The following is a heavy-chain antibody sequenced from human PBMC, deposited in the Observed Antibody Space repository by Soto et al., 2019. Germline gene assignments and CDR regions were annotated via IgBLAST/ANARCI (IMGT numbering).Heavy chain of an antibody. CDR2: IIPIFGTA. Sequence: QVELVQSGAEVKKPGSSVKVSCQASEDTFRNYAISWVRQAPGQGLEWMGGIIPIFGTANYAQKFQGRVTITAATSANTVYLALSSVRSEDTAVYYCASTKYDSSAYYYWYLGLWGRGTLVTVAS. CDR1: EDTFRNYA. CDR3: ASTKYDSSAYYYWYLGL. V-gene: IGHV1-69*06. J-gene: IGHJ2*01. D-gene: IGHD3-22*01.